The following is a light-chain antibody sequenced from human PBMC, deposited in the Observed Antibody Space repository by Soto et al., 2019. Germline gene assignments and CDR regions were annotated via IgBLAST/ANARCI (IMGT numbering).Light chain of an antibody. V-gene: IGKV4-1*01. J-gene: IGKJ1*01. CDR1: QSALYSSNNKNY. CDR3: QQYYSPRT. Sequence: DIVMTQSPDSLAVSLGERATINCKSSQSALYSSNNKNYLAWYQQKPGQPPKLLIYWASTRESGVPDRFSGNGSGTDFTLTISSLQAEDVAVYYCQQYYSPRTFGQGTKVEIK. CDR2: WAS.